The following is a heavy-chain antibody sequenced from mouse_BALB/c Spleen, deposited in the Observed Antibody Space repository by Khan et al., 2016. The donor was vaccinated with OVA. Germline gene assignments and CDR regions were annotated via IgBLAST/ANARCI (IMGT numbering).Heavy chain of an antibody. J-gene: IGHJ3*01. Sequence: EVKLLESGGGLVKPGGSLKVSCAASGFTFSNYAMSWVRQTPEKRLEWVASISTGDTTYYPDSVKGRFTISRDNARNILYLQMSSLRSDDTAMYYCARDYWFVYWGHGTLVTVSA. CDR3: ARDYWFVY. CDR2: ISTGDTT. V-gene: IGHV5-6-5*01. CDR1: GFTFSNYA.